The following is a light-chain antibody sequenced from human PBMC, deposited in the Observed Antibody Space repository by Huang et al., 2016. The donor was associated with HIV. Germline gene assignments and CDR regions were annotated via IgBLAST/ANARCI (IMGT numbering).Light chain of an antibody. CDR1: QTVLYSSNNKNY. CDR3: QQYFSIPYT. J-gene: IGKJ2*01. CDR2: WAS. V-gene: IGKV4-1*01. Sequence: DIVMTQSPDSLAVSLGERATINCKSSQTVLYSSNNKNYLAWYQQKPGQSPRRLIYWASTRESGVPDRFSGSWSGTDFTLTISSLQAEDVAVYFCQQYFSIPYTFGQGTKLEIK.